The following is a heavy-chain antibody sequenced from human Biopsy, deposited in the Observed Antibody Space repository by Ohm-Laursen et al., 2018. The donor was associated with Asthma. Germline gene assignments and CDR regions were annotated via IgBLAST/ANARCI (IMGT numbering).Heavy chain of an antibody. Sequence: SDTLSLTYAVYGGSFSNYYWTWIRPPPGKGLEWIGEINHRGSTNYNPSLKSRVTLSVDTSKNQFSVKLRSVTAADTAVYYCARSPYYYGLLGPTRGFGVYAVWGHGTLVTVSS. J-gene: IGHJ3*01. V-gene: IGHV4-34*01. CDR1: GGSFSNYY. D-gene: IGHD3-10*01. CDR2: INHRGST. CDR3: ARSPYYYGLLGPTRGFGVYAV.